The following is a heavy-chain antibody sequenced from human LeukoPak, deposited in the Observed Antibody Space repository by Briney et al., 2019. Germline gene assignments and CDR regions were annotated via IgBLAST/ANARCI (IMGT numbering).Heavy chain of an antibody. Sequence: SETLSLTCTVSGGSISGYYWSWIRQPPGKGLEWIGYIYHSGSTYYNPSLKSRVTISVDRSKNQFSLKLSSVTAADTAVYYCASSSDSSGYYGVLPPVWGQGALVTVSS. J-gene: IGHJ4*02. D-gene: IGHD3-22*01. CDR3: ASSSDSSGYYGVLPPV. CDR1: GGSISGYY. V-gene: IGHV4-30-2*01. CDR2: IYHSGST.